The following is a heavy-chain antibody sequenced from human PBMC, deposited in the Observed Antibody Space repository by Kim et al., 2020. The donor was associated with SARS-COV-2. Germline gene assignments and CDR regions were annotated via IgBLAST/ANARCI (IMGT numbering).Heavy chain of an antibody. V-gene: IGHV1-69*13. J-gene: IGHJ5*02. CDR1: GGTFSSYA. D-gene: IGHD6-13*01. Sequence: SVKVSCKASGGTFSSYAISWVRQAPGQGLEWMGGIIPIFGTANYAQKFQGRVTITADESTSTAYMELSSLRSEDTAVYYCARTSYKAAAGTQYNWFDPWGQGTLVTVSS. CDR2: IIPIFGTA. CDR3: ARTSYKAAAGTQYNWFDP.